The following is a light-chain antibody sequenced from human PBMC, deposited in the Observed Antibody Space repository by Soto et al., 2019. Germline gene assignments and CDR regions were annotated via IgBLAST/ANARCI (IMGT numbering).Light chain of an antibody. V-gene: IGLV2-14*01. CDR3: SSYTSTPNTYV. CDR2: EVK. CDR1: RSDIGSYDY. Sequence: QSALTQPASVSGSPGQSISISCTGSRSDIGSYDYVSWFQQYPGKAPKVIIYEVKNRPSGISDRFSASKSGNTASLTISGLQAEDEADYYCSSYTSTPNTYVFGSGTKATVL. J-gene: IGLJ1*01.